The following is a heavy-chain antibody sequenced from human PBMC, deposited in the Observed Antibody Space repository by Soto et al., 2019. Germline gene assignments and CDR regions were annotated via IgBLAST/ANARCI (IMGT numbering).Heavy chain of an antibody. CDR2: IWYDGSNK. Sequence: GGSLRLSCAASGFTFSSYGMHWVRQAPGKGLEWVAVIWYDGSNKYYADSVKGRFTISRDNSKNTLYLQMNSLRAEDTAVYYCAREENPGIAVAGPLRYWGQGTLVTVSS. CDR1: GFTFSSYG. D-gene: IGHD6-19*01. V-gene: IGHV3-33*01. J-gene: IGHJ4*02. CDR3: AREENPGIAVAGPLRY.